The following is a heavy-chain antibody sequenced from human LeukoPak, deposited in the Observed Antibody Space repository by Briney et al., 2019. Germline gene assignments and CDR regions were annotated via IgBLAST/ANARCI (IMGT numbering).Heavy chain of an antibody. Sequence: ASVKVSCKASGYTSTSYGISWVRQAPGQGLEWMGWISAYNGNTNYAQKLQGRVTMTTDTSTSTAYMELNSVRSEDTAVYYCARGGSIAASMDYWGQGTLVTVPS. D-gene: IGHD6-6*01. CDR3: ARGGSIAASMDY. CDR2: ISAYNGNT. V-gene: IGHV1-18*01. CDR1: GYTSTSYG. J-gene: IGHJ4*02.